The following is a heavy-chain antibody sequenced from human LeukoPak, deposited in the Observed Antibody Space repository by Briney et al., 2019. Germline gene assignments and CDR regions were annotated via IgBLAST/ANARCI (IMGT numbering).Heavy chain of an antibody. CDR1: GYTFTSYC. J-gene: IGHJ4*02. V-gene: IGHV1-46*01. Sequence: GATVKVSCKASGYTFTSYCMHWVRQAAGQGLEWRGIINPSGGSTSYAQKFQGRVTMTRDTSTSTVYMELSSLRSEDTAVYHCAYTAWYSSSWYHDYWGQGTLVTVSS. D-gene: IGHD6-13*01. CDR2: INPSGGST. CDR3: AYTAWYSSSWYHDY.